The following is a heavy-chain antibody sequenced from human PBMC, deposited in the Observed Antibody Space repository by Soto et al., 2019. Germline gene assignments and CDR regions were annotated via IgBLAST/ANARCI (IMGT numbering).Heavy chain of an antibody. V-gene: IGHV4-59*01. J-gene: IGHJ4*02. D-gene: IGHD4-17*01. CDR3: ARGFLDYCGNLYYFDY. CDR2: IYYSGST. Sequence: QVQLQESGPGLVKPSETLSLTCTVSGGSISSYYWSWIRQPPGKGLEWIGYIYYSGSTNYNPSLKSRVTISVDTSKYQFSLKLSSVTAADTAVYYCARGFLDYCGNLYYFDYWGQGTLVTVSS. CDR1: GGSISSYY.